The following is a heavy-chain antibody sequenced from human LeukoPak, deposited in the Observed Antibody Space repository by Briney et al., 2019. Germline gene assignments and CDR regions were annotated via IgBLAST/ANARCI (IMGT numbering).Heavy chain of an antibody. V-gene: IGHV4-39*07. CDR2: IIHSGGT. J-gene: IGHJ4*02. CDR3: ARGLGGSYYYDH. Sequence: SETLSLTCTVSGGSISSGDYYWSWIRQPPGKGLDWIGEIIHSGGTNYNPSLKSRVTISVDTSKNQFSLNLNSINAADTAVYYCARGLGGSYYYDHWGQGTLLTVSS. CDR1: GGSISSGDYY. D-gene: IGHD1-26*01.